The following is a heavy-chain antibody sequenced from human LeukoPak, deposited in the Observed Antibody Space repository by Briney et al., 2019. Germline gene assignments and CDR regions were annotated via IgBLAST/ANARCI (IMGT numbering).Heavy chain of an antibody. CDR3: ARPAAAAFADVGDY. CDR1: AGSISSSRYY. D-gene: IGHD6-13*01. V-gene: IGHV4-39*07. J-gene: IGHJ4*02. Sequence: PSETLSLACTVSAGSISSSRYYWGWIRQPPGKGLEWIGSISYNGSTHYNPSLKSRVTISVDTSKNQFSLKLSSVTAADTAVYYCARPAAAAFADVGDYWGQGTLVTVSS. CDR2: ISYNGST.